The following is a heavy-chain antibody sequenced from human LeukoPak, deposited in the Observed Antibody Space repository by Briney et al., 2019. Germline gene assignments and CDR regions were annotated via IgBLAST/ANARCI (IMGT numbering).Heavy chain of an antibody. CDR2: IYHSGST. J-gene: IGHJ6*02. CDR3: ASSTAPYGMDV. Sequence: EWIGSIYHSGSTYYNPSLKSRDTISVDTSKNQFSLKLSSVTAADTAVYYCASSTAPYGMDVWGQGTTATVSS. D-gene: IGHD2-21*02. V-gene: IGHV4-38-2*01.